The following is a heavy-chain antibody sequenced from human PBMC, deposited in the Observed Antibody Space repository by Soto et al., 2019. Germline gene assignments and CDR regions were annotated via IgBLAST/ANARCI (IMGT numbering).Heavy chain of an antibody. CDR3: ASSPGVNVPAAKVGHWFDP. J-gene: IGHJ5*02. CDR2: IIPIFGTA. Sequence: QVQLVQSGAEVKKPGSSVKVSCKASGGTFSSYAISWVRQAPGQGLEWMGGIIPIFGTANYAQKFQGRVTITADESTSTAYMELSSLRSEYTAVYYCASSPGVNVPAAKVGHWFDPWGQGTLVTVSS. CDR1: GGTFSSYA. D-gene: IGHD2-2*01. V-gene: IGHV1-69*01.